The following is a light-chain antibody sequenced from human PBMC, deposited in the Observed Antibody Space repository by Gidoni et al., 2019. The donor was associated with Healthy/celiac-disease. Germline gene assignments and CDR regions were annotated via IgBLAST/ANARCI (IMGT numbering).Light chain of an antibody. CDR3: QQYDNLLT. CDR1: QDISNY. CDR2: DAS. J-gene: IGKJ4*01. Sequence: DIQITQSPSSLSSSVGYRVTITCQASQDISNYLNWYQQKPGKAPKLLIYDASNLETGVPSMFSGSGSGTDFTFTISSLQPEDIATYYCQQYDNLLTFGGGTKVEIK. V-gene: IGKV1-33*01.